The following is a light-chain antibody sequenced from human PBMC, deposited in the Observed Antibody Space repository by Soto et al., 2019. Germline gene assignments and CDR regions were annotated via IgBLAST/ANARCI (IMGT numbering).Light chain of an antibody. Sequence: DIQMTRSPSTLSAIAGDRVAITCRASQSISSWLAWYQHKPGKAPKLLIYDASNLDSGVPSRFSGSGSGTEFSLTISNLQPDDFATYYCQQYENYWTFGQGTKVDIK. CDR2: DAS. CDR3: QQYENYWT. J-gene: IGKJ1*01. V-gene: IGKV1-5*01. CDR1: QSISSW.